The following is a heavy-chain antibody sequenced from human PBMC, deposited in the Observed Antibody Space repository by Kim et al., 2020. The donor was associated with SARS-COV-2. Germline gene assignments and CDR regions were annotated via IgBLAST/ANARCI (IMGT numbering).Heavy chain of an antibody. V-gene: IGHV4-4*02. Sequence: SETLSLTCAVSGGSISSSNWWSWVRQPPGKGLEWIGEIYHSGSTNYNPSLKSRVTISVDKSKNQFSLKLSSVTAADTAVYYCVGSGYCSGGSCQTGDAFYIWGQGTMVTVSS. CDR1: GGSISSSNW. J-gene: IGHJ3*02. CDR2: IYHSGST. CDR3: VGSGYCSGGSCQTGDAFYI. D-gene: IGHD2-15*01.